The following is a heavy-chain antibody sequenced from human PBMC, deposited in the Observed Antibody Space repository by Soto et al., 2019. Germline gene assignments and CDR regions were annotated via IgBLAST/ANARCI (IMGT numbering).Heavy chain of an antibody. CDR2: TDYSGNT. CDR1: SDSISSYY. Sequence: SETLSLTCTVSSDSISSYYWIWILQSPGKGLEWIGYTDYSGNTNYNPSLKSRVTISGDTSKNQFSLRLSSVTAADTAVYYCARAVGDPLYFLDYWGHRTLVTVSS. V-gene: IGHV4-59*08. D-gene: IGHD6-19*01. CDR3: ARAVGDPLYFLDY. J-gene: IGHJ4*01.